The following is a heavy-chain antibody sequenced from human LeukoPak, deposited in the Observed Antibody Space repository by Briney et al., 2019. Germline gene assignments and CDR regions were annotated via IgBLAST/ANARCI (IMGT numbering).Heavy chain of an antibody. V-gene: IGHV4-34*01. Sequence: KPSETLSLTCAVYGGSFSGYYWSWIRQPPGKGLEWIGEINHSGSTNYNPSLKSRVTISVDTSKNQFSLKLSSVTAADTAVYYCARHGSTRLRRFGETRPYYYYYMDVWGKGTTVTISS. CDR1: GGSFSGYY. J-gene: IGHJ6*03. CDR2: INHSGST. CDR3: ARHGSTRLRRFGETRPYYYYYMDV. D-gene: IGHD3-10*01.